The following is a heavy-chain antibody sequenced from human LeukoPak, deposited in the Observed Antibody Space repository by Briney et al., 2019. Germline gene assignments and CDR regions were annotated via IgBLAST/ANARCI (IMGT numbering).Heavy chain of an antibody. D-gene: IGHD2-2*01. CDR3: ARAPEGRYCRSTSCYYWFDP. CDR2: ISYDGSNK. CDR1: GFTFSSYA. V-gene: IGHV3-30-3*01. J-gene: IGHJ5*02. Sequence: GGSLRLSCAASGFTFSSYAMHWVRQAPGKGLEWVAVISYDGSNKYYADSVKGRFTISRDNSKNTLYLQMNSLRAEDTAVYYCARAPEGRYCRSTSCYYWFDPWGQGTLVTVSS.